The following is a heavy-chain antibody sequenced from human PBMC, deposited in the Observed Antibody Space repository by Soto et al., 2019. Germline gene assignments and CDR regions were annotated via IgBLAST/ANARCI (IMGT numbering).Heavy chain of an antibody. D-gene: IGHD6-13*01. CDR3: ATSSVTYSSSWYGFDY. CDR1: GGSISSSNW. V-gene: IGHV4-4*02. J-gene: IGHJ4*02. Sequence: QVQLQESGPGLVKPSGTLSLTCAVSGGSISSSNWWSWVRQPPGKGLEWIGEIYHSGSTNYNPSPKARVTITVDNAKNQFSLKPGSVTAGETAVYYCATSSVTYSSSWYGFDYWGQGTLVTVSS. CDR2: IYHSGST.